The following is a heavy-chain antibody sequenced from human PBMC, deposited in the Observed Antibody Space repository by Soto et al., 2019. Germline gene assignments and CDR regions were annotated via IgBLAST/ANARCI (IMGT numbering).Heavy chain of an antibody. CDR2: ISYDGSNK. CDR1: GFTFSSYG. J-gene: IGHJ6*02. D-gene: IGHD3-10*01. V-gene: IGHV3-30*18. Sequence: QVQLVESGGGVVQPGRSLRLSCAASGFTFSSYGMHWVRQAPGKGLEWVAVISYDGSNKYYADSVKGRFTISRDNSKNPRYLQMNSLRAEDTAVYYCAQDRGDPYGMDVWGQGTTVTVSS. CDR3: AQDRGDPYGMDV.